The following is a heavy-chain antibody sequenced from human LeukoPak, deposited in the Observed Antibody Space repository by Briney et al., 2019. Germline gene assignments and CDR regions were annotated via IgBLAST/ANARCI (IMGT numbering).Heavy chain of an antibody. CDR2: ISYKCNT. V-gene: IGHV4-34*01. D-gene: IGHD5-12*01. J-gene: IGHJ4*02. CDR3: ARDGDMLATIFDF. Sequence: SESLSLTCAVSGGSFRGYYWSWIRQPPGKGREGMGEISYKCNTHYNPSLKSRVTISVDTSNTQFSLKLSSVTAADTAVYYCARDGDMLATIFDFWGQGTLVTVSS. CDR1: GGSFRGYY.